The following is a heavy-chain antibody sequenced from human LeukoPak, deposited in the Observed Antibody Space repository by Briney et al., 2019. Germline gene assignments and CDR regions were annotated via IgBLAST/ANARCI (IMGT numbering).Heavy chain of an antibody. Sequence: SETLSLTCAVYGGSFSGYYWSWIRQPPGKGLEWIGEINHSGSTNYNPSLKSRVTISVDTSKNQFSLKLSSVTAADTAVYYCARDRYYYDSSGYYKRMDVWGKGTTVTISS. CDR2: INHSGST. D-gene: IGHD3-22*01. CDR1: GGSFSGYY. CDR3: ARDRYYYDSSGYYKRMDV. V-gene: IGHV4-34*01. J-gene: IGHJ6*04.